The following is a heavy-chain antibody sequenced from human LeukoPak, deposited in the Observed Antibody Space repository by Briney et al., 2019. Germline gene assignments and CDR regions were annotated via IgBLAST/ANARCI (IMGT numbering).Heavy chain of an antibody. V-gene: IGHV3-30*04. CDR3: ARGSPRYCSGGSCYSIDAFDI. CDR1: GFTFSSYA. D-gene: IGHD2-15*01. Sequence: GGSLRLSCAASGFTFSSYAMRWVRQAPGKGLEWVAVISYDGSNKYYADSVKGRFTISRDNSKNTLYLQMNSLRAEDTAVYYCARGSPRYCSGGSCYSIDAFDIWGQGTMVTVSS. CDR2: ISYDGSNK. J-gene: IGHJ3*02.